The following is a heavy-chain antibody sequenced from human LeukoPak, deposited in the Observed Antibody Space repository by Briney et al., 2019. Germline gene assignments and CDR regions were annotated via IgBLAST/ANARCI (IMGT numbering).Heavy chain of an antibody. CDR1: GGSISSYH. J-gene: IGHJ4*02. D-gene: IGHD4-23*01. V-gene: IGHV4-59*01. Sequence: SETLSLTCTVSGGSISSYHWSWIRQPPGKGLEWIGYIYYSGSTNYNPSLKSRVTISVDMSKNQFSLKLSSVTAADTAVYYCARRRYGGHFDYWGQGTLVTVSS. CDR2: IYYSGST. CDR3: ARRRYGGHFDY.